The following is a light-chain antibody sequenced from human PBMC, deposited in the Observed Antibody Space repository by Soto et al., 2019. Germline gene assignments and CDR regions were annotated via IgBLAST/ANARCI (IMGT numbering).Light chain of an antibody. J-gene: IGKJ2*01. V-gene: IGKV3-15*01. CDR1: QSLNND. Sequence: EIILTQSPVTLSVSPGERATLSCRASQSLNNDLAWYQHKPGQSPRLLIYAASSRATGVPARFSGAGSGTEFTLTISGLQSEDFAVYYCQQYPDWRQYTFGQGTRLEV. CDR2: AAS. CDR3: QQYPDWRQYT.